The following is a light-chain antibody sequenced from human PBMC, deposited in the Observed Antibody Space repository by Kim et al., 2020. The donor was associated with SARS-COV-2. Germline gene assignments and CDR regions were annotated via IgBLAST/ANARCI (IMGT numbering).Light chain of an antibody. J-gene: IGLJ3*02. CDR3: QFFDGTNWV. CDR2: DDN. CDR1: SGNIASDY. Sequence: NFMLTQPHSVSGSPGKAVTISCTRSSGNIASDYVQWYQQRPGSAPITVVYDDNQTPSGVPDRFSGSVDSSSNSATLTISGLRTEDEADYYCQFFDGTNWVFGGGTQLTVL. V-gene: IGLV6-57*04.